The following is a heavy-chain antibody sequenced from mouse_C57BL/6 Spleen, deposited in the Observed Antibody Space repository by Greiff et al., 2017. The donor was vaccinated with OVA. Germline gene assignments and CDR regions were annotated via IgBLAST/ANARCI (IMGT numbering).Heavy chain of an antibody. V-gene: IGHV1-62-2*01. J-gene: IGHJ1*03. D-gene: IGHD1-1*01. CDR3: ARHDPNYYGSSYGYFDV. Sequence: VQLQESGAELVKPGASVKLSCKASGYTFTEYTIHWVKQRSGQGLEWIGWFYPGSGSIKYNEKFKDKATLTADKSSSTVYMELSRLTSEDSAVYFCARHDPNYYGSSYGYFDVWGTGTTVTVSS. CDR1: GYTFTEYT. CDR2: FYPGSGSI.